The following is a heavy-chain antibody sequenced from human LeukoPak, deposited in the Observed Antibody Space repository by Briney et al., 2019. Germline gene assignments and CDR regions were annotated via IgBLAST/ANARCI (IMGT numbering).Heavy chain of an antibody. J-gene: IGHJ4*02. CDR1: DGSVSSVGYY. V-gene: IGHV4-39*01. CDR3: ARRGQAIDY. CDR2: IYYSGTT. Sequence: PSETLSLTCTVSDGSVSSVGYYWGWIRQPPGKGLEWIGSIYYSGTTYYNPSLASRVTIFVDTSKNQFSLRLSSVTAADTAVYYCARRGQAIDYWGQGTLVTVSS.